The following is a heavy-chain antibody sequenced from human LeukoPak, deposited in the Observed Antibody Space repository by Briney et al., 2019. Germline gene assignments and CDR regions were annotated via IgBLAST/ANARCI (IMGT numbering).Heavy chain of an antibody. D-gene: IGHD2-2*01. J-gene: IGHJ6*03. CDR1: GGSISSYY. V-gene: IGHV4-59*01. Sequence: PSKTLSLTCTVSGGSISSYYWSWIRQPPGRGLEWIGYIYYSGSTNYNPSLKSRVTISVDTSKNQFSLKLSSVTAADTAVYYCARGSEDIVVVPAAMYYYYMDVWGKGTTVTVSS. CDR3: ARGSEDIVVVPAAMYYYYMDV. CDR2: IYYSGST.